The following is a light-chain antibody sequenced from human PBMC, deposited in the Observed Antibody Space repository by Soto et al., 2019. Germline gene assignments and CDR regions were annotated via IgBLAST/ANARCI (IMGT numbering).Light chain of an antibody. CDR3: QQANSFPWT. CDR1: QGISSW. CDR2: VAS. Sequence: DLQMTQSPSSVSASVGDRVTITCRASQGISSWLAWYQHKPGKTPKILIYVASSLQSGVPSRFSGSGSGTDFTLTISSLQPEDFATYYCQQANSFPWTFGQGTKVEIK. V-gene: IGKV1-12*01. J-gene: IGKJ1*01.